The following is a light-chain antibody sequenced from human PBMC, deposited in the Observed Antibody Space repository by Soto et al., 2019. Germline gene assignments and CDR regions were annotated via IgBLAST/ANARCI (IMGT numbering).Light chain of an antibody. J-gene: IGLJ1*01. CDR3: GSWDSSLSAYV. V-gene: IGLV1-51*01. CDR2: DDT. CDR1: SSNIGGNS. Sequence: QSVLTQPPSVSAAPGQKVTISCSGSSSNIGGNSVSWYQQLPGTAPTLLIYDDTKRPSGIPDRFSGSKSGTSATLGITGFQTGDEADYYCGSWDSSLSAYVFGTGTKVT.